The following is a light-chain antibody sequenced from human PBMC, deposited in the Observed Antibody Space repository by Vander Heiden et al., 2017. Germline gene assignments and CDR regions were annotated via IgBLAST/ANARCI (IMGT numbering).Light chain of an antibody. V-gene: IGLV2-14*01. CDR1: SSDVGGYNY. CDR2: EVS. Sequence: QSALTQPASVSGSPGQSITISCTGTSSDVGGYNYVSWYQQHPGKAPNLIIYEVSNRPSGVSNRFSGSKSGNTASLTISGLQAEDEADYYCSSYTSSSTRVFGGGTKLTVL. CDR3: SSYTSSSTRV. J-gene: IGLJ2*01.